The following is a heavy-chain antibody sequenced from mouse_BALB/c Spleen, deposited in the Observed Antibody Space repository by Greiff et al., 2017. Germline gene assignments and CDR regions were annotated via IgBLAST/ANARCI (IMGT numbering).Heavy chain of an antibody. CDR1: GFTFSDYY. Sequence: DVKLVESGGGLVKPGGSLKLSCAASGFTFSDYYMYWVRQTPEKRLEWVATISDGGSYTYYPDSVKGRFTISRDNAKNNLYLQMSSLKSEDTAMYYCAREGGRAWFAYWGQGTLVTVSA. V-gene: IGHV5-4*02. CDR2: ISDGGSYT. CDR3: AREGGRAWFAY. J-gene: IGHJ3*01.